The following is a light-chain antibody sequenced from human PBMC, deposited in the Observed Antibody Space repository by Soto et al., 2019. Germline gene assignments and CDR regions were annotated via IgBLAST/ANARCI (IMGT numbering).Light chain of an antibody. CDR2: RAS. CDR3: QQSNNWPYT. V-gene: IGKV3-15*01. J-gene: IGKJ2*01. Sequence: EIVMTQSPATLSVSPGERVTLSCRASQRVSDNLAWYQQKPGQAPRLLIYRASTRATTIPARFSGSGSGTEFTLTISSLQSEDFAVYYCQQSNNWPYTFGQGTKLDIK. CDR1: QRVSDN.